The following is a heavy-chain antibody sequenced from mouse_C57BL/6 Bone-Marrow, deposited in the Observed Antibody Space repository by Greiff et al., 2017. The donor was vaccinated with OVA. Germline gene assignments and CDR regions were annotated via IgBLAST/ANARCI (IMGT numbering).Heavy chain of an antibody. J-gene: IGHJ2*01. CDR1: GYTFTDYN. V-gene: IGHV1-18*01. CDR2: INPNNGGT. Sequence: VQLKESGPELVKPGASVKIPCKASGYTFTDYNMDWVKQSPGKSLEWIGDINPNNGGTFYKQKFKGKATLTVDKSSSTAYRELGSVRSEDTGVYDCAREGDDWGQGTTLTVSS. CDR3: AREGDD.